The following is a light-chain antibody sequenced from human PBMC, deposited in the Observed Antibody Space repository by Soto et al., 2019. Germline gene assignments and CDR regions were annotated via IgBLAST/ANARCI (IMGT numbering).Light chain of an antibody. Sequence: QSVLTQPPSVSGAPGQRVTSSCTGSSSNIGAGFDVHWYQQLPGTAPRLLIYGNTNRPSGVPDRFSGSRSGTSASLAINGLQAEDEGDYYCQSYDNSLTGSRVFGTGTQLTVL. CDR3: QSYDNSLTGSRV. J-gene: IGLJ1*01. CDR1: SSNIGAGFD. CDR2: GNT. V-gene: IGLV1-40*01.